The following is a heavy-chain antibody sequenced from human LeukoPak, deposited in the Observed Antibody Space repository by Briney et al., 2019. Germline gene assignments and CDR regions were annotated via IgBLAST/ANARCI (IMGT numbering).Heavy chain of an antibody. CDR3: ATGIAAAGYYYYYAMDV. CDR2: ISAYNGNT. CDR1: GYTFTSYG. J-gene: IGHJ6*02. D-gene: IGHD6-13*01. Sequence: ASVKVSCKASGYTFTSYGISWVRQAPGQGLEWMGWISAYNGNTNYAQKLQGRVTMTTDTSTSTAYMELRSLRSDDTAVYYCATGIAAAGYYYYYAMDVWGQGTTVTVSS. V-gene: IGHV1-18*01.